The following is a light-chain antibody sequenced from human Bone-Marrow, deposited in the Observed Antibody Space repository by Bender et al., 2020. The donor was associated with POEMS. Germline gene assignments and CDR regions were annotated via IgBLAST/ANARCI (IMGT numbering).Light chain of an antibody. CDR3: YSTDTSGDHGV. V-gene: IGLV3-10*01. Sequence: SNELTQPPSVSVSPGQTARITCSGDALPKKYAYWYRQKSGQAPALVIYDDSKRPSGMPERFSGSSSGTMATLTISGAQVEDEADYYCYSTDTSGDHGVFGGGTKLTVL. CDR1: ALPKKY. CDR2: DDS. J-gene: IGLJ2*01.